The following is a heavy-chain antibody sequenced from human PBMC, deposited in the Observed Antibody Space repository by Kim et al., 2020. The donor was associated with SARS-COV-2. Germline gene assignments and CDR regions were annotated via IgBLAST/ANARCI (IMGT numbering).Heavy chain of an antibody. J-gene: IGHJ6*02. Sequence: GGSLRLSCAASGFTFSSYAMSWVRQAPGKGLEWVSAISGSGGSTYYADSVKGRFTISRDTSKNTLYLQMNSLRAEDTAVDYCAKVRARLLGYYYYGMDVWGQGTTVTVSS. CDR3: AKVRARLLGYYYYGMDV. D-gene: IGHD2-8*02. CDR1: GFTFSSYA. CDR2: ISGSGGST. V-gene: IGHV3-23*01.